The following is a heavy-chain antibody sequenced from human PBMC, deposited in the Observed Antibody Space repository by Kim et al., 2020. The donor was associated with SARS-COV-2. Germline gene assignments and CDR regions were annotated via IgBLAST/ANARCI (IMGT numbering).Heavy chain of an antibody. Sequence: SETLSLTCTVSGGSISSYYWSWIRQPPGKGLEWIGYIYYSGSTNYNPSLKSRVTISVDTSKNQFSLKLSSVTAADTAVYYCARDRRGWLQRSPNWYFDLWGRGTLVTVSS. J-gene: IGHJ2*01. V-gene: IGHV4-59*01. CDR3: ARDRRGWLQRSPNWYFDL. CDR1: GGSISSYY. CDR2: IYYSGST. D-gene: IGHD5-12*01.